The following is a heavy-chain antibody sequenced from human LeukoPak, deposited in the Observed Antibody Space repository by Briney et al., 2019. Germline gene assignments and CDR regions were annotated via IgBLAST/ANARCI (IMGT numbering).Heavy chain of an antibody. J-gene: IGHJ5*02. V-gene: IGHV4-59*01. CDR3: ARSPNYYGSGSYLPAHNWFDP. CDR1: GGSISSYY. Sequence: KPSETLSLTCTVSGGSISSYYWSWIRQPPGKGLEWIGYIYYSGSTNYNPSLKSRDTISVDTSKNQFSLKLSSVTAADTAVYYCARSPNYYGSGSYLPAHNWFDPWGQGTLVTVSS. D-gene: IGHD3-10*01. CDR2: IYYSGST.